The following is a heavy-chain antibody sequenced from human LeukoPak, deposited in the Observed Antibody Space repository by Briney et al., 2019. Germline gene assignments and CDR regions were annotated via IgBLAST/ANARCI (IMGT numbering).Heavy chain of an antibody. CDR3: ARDLVGATPGIPEY. Sequence: ASVKGSCKASGYTFTSYCISWVRQAPGQGLEWMGWISAYNGNTNYAQKLQGRVTMTTDTSTSTAYMELRSLRSDDTAVYYCARDLVGATPGIPEYWGQGTLVTVSS. D-gene: IGHD1-26*01. CDR2: ISAYNGNT. J-gene: IGHJ4*02. V-gene: IGHV1-18*01. CDR1: GYTFTSYC.